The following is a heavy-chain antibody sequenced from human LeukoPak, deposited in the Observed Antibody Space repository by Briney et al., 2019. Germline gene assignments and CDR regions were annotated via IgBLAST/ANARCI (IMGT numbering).Heavy chain of an antibody. J-gene: IGHJ6*03. CDR2: ISSSGSTI. CDR3: AKKYRYCSGGSCYVDYYYYYMDV. Sequence: GGSLRLSCAASGFTFSSYEMNWVRQAPGKGLEWVSYISSSGSTIYYADSVKGRFTISRDNAKNSLYLQMNSLRAEDTAVYYCAKKYRYCSGGSCYVDYYYYYMDVWGKGTTVTISS. V-gene: IGHV3-48*03. D-gene: IGHD2-15*01. CDR1: GFTFSSYE.